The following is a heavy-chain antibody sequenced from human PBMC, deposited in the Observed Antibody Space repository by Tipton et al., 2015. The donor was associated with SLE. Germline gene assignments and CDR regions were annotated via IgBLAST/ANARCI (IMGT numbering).Heavy chain of an antibody. D-gene: IGHD3-10*01. CDR2: INHGGST. V-gene: IGHV4-59*02. Sequence: LRLSCTVSGGSVSSNYWSWIRQPPGKGLEWIGEINHGGSTNYNPSLKSRVTISVDTSKNQFSLKLSSVTAADTAVYYCARDLNYYGSGSYKGWFDPWGQGTLVTVSS. CDR1: GGSVSSNY. J-gene: IGHJ5*02. CDR3: ARDLNYYGSGSYKGWFDP.